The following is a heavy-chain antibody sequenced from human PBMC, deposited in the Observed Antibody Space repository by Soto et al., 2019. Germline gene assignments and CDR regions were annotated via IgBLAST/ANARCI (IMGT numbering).Heavy chain of an antibody. CDR2: ISSSTSTI. CDR1: RFTFSSYT. D-gene: IGHD5-12*01. Sequence: GGSLRLSCAASRFTFSSYTMNWVRQAPGKGLEWISYISSSTSTIYYADSVKGRFTISRDNAKNSLYLQMSSLRAEDTAVYYCARDSDYAFDYWGQGTLVTVSS. CDR3: ARDSDYAFDY. J-gene: IGHJ4*02. V-gene: IGHV3-48*01.